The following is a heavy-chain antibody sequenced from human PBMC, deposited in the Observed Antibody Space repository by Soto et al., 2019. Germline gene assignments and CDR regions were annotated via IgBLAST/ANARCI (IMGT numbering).Heavy chain of an antibody. D-gene: IGHD3-22*01. Sequence: VQLVQSGAEVKRPGASVKISCKASGDTLSTYYMHWARQAPGQGLEWMGIINPRSGKTNYPQKFQSRVTRARDTSTTTVYMELSTLRSEDTAMYYCARGVGNTDSSGYPFDDWGQGTLVTVSS. CDR3: ARGVGNTDSSGYPFDD. V-gene: IGHV1-46*03. CDR1: GDTLSTYY. J-gene: IGHJ4*02. CDR2: INPRSGKT.